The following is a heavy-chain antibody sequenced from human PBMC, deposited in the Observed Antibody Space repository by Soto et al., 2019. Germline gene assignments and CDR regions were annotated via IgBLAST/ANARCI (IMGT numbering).Heavy chain of an antibody. Sequence: GESLKISCKGSGYSFLNYWISWVRQMPGKGLEWMGRIDPSDSYTNYSPSFQGHVTISADKSISTAYLQWSSLKASDTAMYYCARQYYDILTGLSNWFDPWGQGTLVTVSS. J-gene: IGHJ5*02. CDR3: ARQYYDILTGLSNWFDP. V-gene: IGHV5-10-1*01. CDR1: GYSFLNYW. CDR2: IDPSDSYT. D-gene: IGHD3-9*01.